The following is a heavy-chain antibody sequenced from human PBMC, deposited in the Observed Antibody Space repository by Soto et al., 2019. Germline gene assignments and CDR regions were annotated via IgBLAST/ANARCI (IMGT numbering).Heavy chain of an antibody. CDR3: ARDRGDYYFDY. J-gene: IGHJ4*02. CDR1: GFTFSSYG. Sequence: QVQLVESGGGVVQPGRSLRLSCAASGFTFSSYGMHWVHQAPDRGLEWVAIIWYDGSNKYYPDSVKGRFTISRDNSKNTLFLQMNSLRAEDTAVYYCARDRGDYYFDYWGQGTLVTVSS. V-gene: IGHV3-33*01. CDR2: IWYDGSNK.